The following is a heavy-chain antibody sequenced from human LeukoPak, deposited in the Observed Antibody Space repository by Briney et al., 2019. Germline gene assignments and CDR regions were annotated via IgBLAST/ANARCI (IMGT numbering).Heavy chain of an antibody. J-gene: IGHJ5*02. CDR2: IYTSGST. D-gene: IGHD3-10*01. Sequence: SQTLSLTCTVSNGSISSNSYYWSWIRQPAGKGLEWIGRIYTSGSTNYNPSLKSRVTISADTSKNQFSLKLSSVTAADTAVYYCAREVHRDWFDPWGQGTLVTVSS. V-gene: IGHV4-61*02. CDR1: NGSISSNSYY. CDR3: AREVHRDWFDP.